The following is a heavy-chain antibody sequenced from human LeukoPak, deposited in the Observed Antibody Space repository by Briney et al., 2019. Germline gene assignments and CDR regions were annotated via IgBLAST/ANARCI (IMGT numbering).Heavy chain of an antibody. CDR2: INHSGST. D-gene: IGHD3-9*01. CDR3: AKNVGFYDILTGYARYYFDY. V-gene: IGHV4-34*01. Sequence: SETLSLTCAVYSGSFSGYYWSWIRQPPGKGLEWIGEINHSGSTNYNPSLKSRVTISVDTSKNQFSLKLSSVTAADTAVYYCAKNVGFYDILTGYARYYFDYWGQGTLVTVSS. CDR1: SGSFSGYY. J-gene: IGHJ4*02.